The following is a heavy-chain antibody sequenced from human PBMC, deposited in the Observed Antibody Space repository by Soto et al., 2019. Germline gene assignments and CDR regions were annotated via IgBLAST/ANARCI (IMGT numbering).Heavy chain of an antibody. V-gene: IGHV1-18*04. J-gene: IGHJ6*02. CDR2: ISGKNGNT. Sequence: QVQLVQSGVEVKKPGASVKVSCKDSGYTFISHGISWVRQAPGQGLEWMGWISGKNGNTNYAQKLQGRVTLTTDTSPSTDYMELRSLRSDDTAVYYCARVSSSIVVVPDYGMDVWGQGTTVTVSS. D-gene: IGHD2-15*01. CDR1: GYTFISHG. CDR3: ARVSSSIVVVPDYGMDV.